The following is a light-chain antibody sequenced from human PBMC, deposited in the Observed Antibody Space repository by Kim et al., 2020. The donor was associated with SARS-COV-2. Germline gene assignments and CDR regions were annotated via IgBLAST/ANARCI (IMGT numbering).Light chain of an antibody. CDR2: DVS. Sequence: QSALTQPASVSESPGQSITISCTGTNSDVGSYNRFSWYQQHPGNAPKLMIYDVSQRPSGVSNRFSGSKSGNTSSLTISGLQDEDEADYYCSSYSTTTVLFGGGTQLTVL. CDR1: NSDVGSYNR. V-gene: IGLV2-14*01. J-gene: IGLJ2*01. CDR3: SSYSTTTVL.